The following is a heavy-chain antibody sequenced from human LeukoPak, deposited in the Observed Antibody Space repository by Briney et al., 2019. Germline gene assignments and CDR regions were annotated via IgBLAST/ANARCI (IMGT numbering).Heavy chain of an antibody. J-gene: IGHJ3*02. CDR2: IYYSGST. CDR1: GGSISSSSYY. V-gene: IGHV4-61*01. CDR3: ARRRKQLWLHRGAFDI. Sequence: SETLSLTCTVSGGSISSSSYYWSWIRQPPGKGLEWIGYIYYSGSTNYNPSLKSRVTISVDTSKNQFSLKLSSVTAADTAVYYCARRRKQLWLHRGAFDIWGQGTMVTVSS. D-gene: IGHD5-18*01.